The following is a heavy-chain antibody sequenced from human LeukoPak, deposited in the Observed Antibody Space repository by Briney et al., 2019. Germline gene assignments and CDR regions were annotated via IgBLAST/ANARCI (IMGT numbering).Heavy chain of an antibody. V-gene: IGHV4-59*10. D-gene: IGHD4-17*01. CDR3: ARAGWVTVDYFDY. CDR1: GGSFSGYY. J-gene: IGHJ4*02. Sequence: SETLSLTCAVYGGSFSGYYWSWIRQPAGKGLEWIGRIYTSGSTNYNPSLKSRVTMSVDTSKNQFSLKLSSVTAADTAVYYCARAGWVTVDYFDYWGQGTLVTVSS. CDR2: IYTSGST.